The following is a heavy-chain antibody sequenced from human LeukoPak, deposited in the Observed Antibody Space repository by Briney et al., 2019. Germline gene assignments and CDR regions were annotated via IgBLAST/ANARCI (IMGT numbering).Heavy chain of an antibody. J-gene: IGHJ4*02. V-gene: IGHV4-4*02. CDR2: IHHSGST. D-gene: IGHD3-22*01. CDR1: GASISSTYW. Sequence: SETLSLTCAVSGASISSTYWWSWVRQSPGKGLEWIAEIHHSGSTNSNPSLKSRVNISVDKTNNQFSLKLNSVTAADTAVYYCVRHGYYCHEFWGQGTLVTVSS. CDR3: VRHGYYCHEF.